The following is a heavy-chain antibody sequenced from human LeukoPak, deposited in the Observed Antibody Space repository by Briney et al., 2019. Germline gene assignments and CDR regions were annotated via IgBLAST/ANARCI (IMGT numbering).Heavy chain of an antibody. V-gene: IGHV1-2*02. CDR2: INPNTGAT. J-gene: IGHJ4*02. Sequence: ASVKVSCRPSGYTFTGCYLHWVRQAPGQVFEWMGWINPNTGATMYAQKFEGRVTLSRDTSIDTAYMELTGLRPDDTAVYFCARDRVGSGWPRPYYFEFWGQGTQATVSS. D-gene: IGHD6-19*01. CDR3: ARDRVGSGWPRPYYFEF. CDR1: GYTFTGCY.